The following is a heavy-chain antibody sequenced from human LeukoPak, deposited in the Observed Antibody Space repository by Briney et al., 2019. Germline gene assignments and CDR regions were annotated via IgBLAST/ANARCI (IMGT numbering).Heavy chain of an antibody. J-gene: IGHJ4*02. CDR1: GYTFTSYD. CDR3: ATLGIDTMVRYYFDY. CDR2: MNPNSGNT. Sequence: ASVKVSCKASGYTFTSYDINWVRQATGQGLEWMGWMNPNSGNTGYAQKFQGRVTMTEDTSTDTAYMELSSLRSEDTAVYYCATLGIDTMVRYYFDYWGQGTLVTVSS. V-gene: IGHV1-8*01. D-gene: IGHD3-10*01.